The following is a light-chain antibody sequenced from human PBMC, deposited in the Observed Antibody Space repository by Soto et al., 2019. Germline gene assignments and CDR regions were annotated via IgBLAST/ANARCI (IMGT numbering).Light chain of an antibody. CDR3: SSYTSSTTLV. CDR1: RGDIGGYNY. V-gene: IGLV2-14*03. CDR2: DVY. J-gene: IGLJ1*01. Sequence: QSALTQPASVSASPGQSITISCTGTRGDIGGYNYVSWYQHHPGKAPKLMIYDVYHRPSGVSNRFFASKSGNTASLTISGLQAGDEADYYCSSYTSSTTLVFGTGTKLTVL.